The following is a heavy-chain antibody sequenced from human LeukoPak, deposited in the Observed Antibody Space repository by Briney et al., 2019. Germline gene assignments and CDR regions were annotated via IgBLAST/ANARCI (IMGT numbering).Heavy chain of an antibody. CDR2: ISRSSSYT. D-gene: IGHD6-13*01. J-gene: IGHJ3*02. CDR1: GFTFSDYY. Sequence: TGGSLRLSCAASGFTFSDYYVSWIRQAPGKGLEWLSHISRSSSYTNYADSVKGRFTISRDNSKNTLYLQMNSLRAEDTAVYYCAKDTSSWPPNDAFDIWGQGTMVTVSS. CDR3: AKDTSSWPPNDAFDI. V-gene: IGHV3-11*05.